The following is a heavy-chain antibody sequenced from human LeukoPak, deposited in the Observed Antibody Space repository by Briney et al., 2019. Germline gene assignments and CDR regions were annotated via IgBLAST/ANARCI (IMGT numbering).Heavy chain of an antibody. J-gene: IGHJ6*02. CDR1: GFTFSSYA. V-gene: IGHV3-23*01. D-gene: IGHD1-26*01. CDR3: ARDYEPRMVGATMYYYGMDV. Sequence: GGSLRLSCAASGFTFSSYAMSWVRQAPGKGLEWVSAISGSGGSTYYADSVKGRFTISRDNSKNTLYLQMNSLRAEDTAVYYCARDYEPRMVGATMYYYGMDVWGQGTTVTVSS. CDR2: ISGSGGST.